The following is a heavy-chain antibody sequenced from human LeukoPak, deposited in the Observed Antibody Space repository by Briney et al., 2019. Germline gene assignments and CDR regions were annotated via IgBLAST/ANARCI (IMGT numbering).Heavy chain of an antibody. D-gene: IGHD1-1*01. CDR1: GFTFQYYA. CDR2: ISGNGGSI. Sequence: GGSLRLSCAASGFTFQYYAMTWVRQAPGQGLEWLSIISGNGGSIYYAKSVKGRFTISRDNAKNSLYLQMNSLRAEDTAVYYCARSTSAFDIWGQGTMVTVSS. CDR3: ARSTSAFDI. V-gene: IGHV3-48*04. J-gene: IGHJ3*02.